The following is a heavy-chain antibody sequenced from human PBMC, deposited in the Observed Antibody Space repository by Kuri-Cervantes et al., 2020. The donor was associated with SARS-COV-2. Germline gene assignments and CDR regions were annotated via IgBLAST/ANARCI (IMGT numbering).Heavy chain of an antibody. CDR2: IVPILGLP. D-gene: IGHD3-16*01. V-gene: IGHV1-69*04. CDR1: GVTFNTET. CDR3: AREGGGDTVYWLDP. Sequence: SVKVSCKASGVTFNTETFSWVRQAPGQGLEWMGRIVPILGLPNYAQKFQGRVIIPADHSPSPVYMELSSRSSEDTAMYYCAREGGGDTVYWLDPWGQGTLVTVSS. J-gene: IGHJ5*02.